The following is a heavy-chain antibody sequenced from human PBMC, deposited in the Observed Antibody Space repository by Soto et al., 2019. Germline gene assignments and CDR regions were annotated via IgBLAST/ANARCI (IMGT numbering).Heavy chain of an antibody. CDR1: GFTFSTYG. CDR3: ARGSGYDFDH. V-gene: IGHV3-30*03. Sequence: QVLVVESGGGVVQPGRSLTLSCAASGFTFSTYGMHWVRQAPGKGLEWVACISKDGGDKSYSDSVKGRFTITRDNAQNTMDLQVNSLRTNDTAVYYCARGSGYDFDHWGQGALVTVSS. J-gene: IGHJ5*02. CDR2: ISKDGGDK. D-gene: IGHD5-12*01.